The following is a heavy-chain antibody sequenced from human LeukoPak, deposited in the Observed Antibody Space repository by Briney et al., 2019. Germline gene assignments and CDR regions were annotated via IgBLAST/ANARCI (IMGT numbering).Heavy chain of an antibody. CDR3: AKDKMIVVVMWFDP. Sequence: GGSLRLSCAASGFTFSSYAISWVRRAPGKGLEWVSAISGSGGSTYYADSVKGRFTISRDNSKNTLYLQMNSLRAEDTAVYYCAKDKMIVVVMWFDPWGQGTLVTVSS. J-gene: IGHJ5*02. CDR1: GFTFSSYA. CDR2: ISGSGGST. D-gene: IGHD3-22*01. V-gene: IGHV3-23*01.